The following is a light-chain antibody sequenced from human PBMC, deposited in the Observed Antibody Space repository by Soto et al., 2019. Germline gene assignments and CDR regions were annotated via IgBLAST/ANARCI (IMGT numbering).Light chain of an antibody. CDR1: GSNIGNNF. CDR3: SSFAGSNNFPYV. J-gene: IGLJ1*01. Sequence: QSVLTQPPSVSAAPGQKVTISCSGSGSNIGNNFVSWYQQFPGTAPKLLIYDNNKRPSGIPDRFSGSKSGTSATLGITGLQTGDEADYYCSSFAGSNNFPYVFGTGTKVTVL. V-gene: IGLV1-51*01. CDR2: DNN.